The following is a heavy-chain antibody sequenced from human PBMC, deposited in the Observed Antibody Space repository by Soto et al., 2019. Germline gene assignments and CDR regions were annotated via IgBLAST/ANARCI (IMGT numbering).Heavy chain of an antibody. J-gene: IGHJ6*03. CDR3: ARDNSGYSGRYSYYYMDV. V-gene: IGHV4-59*01. CDR1: GGAIRTYY. CDR2: ISYSGST. Sequence: QVQLQESGPGLVKPSETLSLTCAVSGGAIRTYYWSWIRQPPGKGLEWIGYISYSGSTSYNPSLKSRVTISVDTSKNQFSLKLSSVTAADTAVYYCARDNSGYSGRYSYYYMDVWGKGTTVTVSS. D-gene: IGHD5-12*01.